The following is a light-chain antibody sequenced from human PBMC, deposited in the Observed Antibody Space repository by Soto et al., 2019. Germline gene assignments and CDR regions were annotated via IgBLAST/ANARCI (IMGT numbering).Light chain of an antibody. CDR3: QQSYSTPFT. V-gene: IGKV1-39*01. CDR1: QSISSY. J-gene: IGKJ3*01. CDR2: AAS. Sequence: DIQMTQSPSSLSASVGDRVTITCRASQSISSYLNWYQQKPGKAPKLLIYAASSLQSGVPSRFSGSGSGTEFPPTLRHLQPEDFATYYCQQSYSTPFTFGPGTKVDIK.